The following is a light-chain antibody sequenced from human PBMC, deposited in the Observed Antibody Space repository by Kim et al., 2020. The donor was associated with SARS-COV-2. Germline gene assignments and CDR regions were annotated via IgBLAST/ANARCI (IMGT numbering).Light chain of an antibody. CDR3: QHYGGSRYT. CDR2: GAS. Sequence: WPPGGRAALSCRASQSVSRNYLAWYQQKLGQTPRLLIYGASPRAPGIPDRFSGSVSGADFTLTISSLGPEDFAVYYCQHYGGSRYTFGQGTKLEI. V-gene: IGKV3-20*01. J-gene: IGKJ2*01. CDR1: QSVSRNY.